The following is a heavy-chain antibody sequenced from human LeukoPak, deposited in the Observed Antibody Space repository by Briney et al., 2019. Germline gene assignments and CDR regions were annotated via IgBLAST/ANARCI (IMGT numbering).Heavy chain of an antibody. CDR2: ISAYNGNT. CDR3: ARDRHYYGSSTSRWFDP. CDR1: GYTFTSYG. Sequence: ASVKVSCKASGYTFTSYGISWVRQAPGQGLEWMGWISAYNGNTNYAQKLQGRVTMTRDTSTSTVYMELSSLRSEDTAVYYCARDRHYYGSSTSRWFDPWGQGTLVTVSS. D-gene: IGHD3-10*01. J-gene: IGHJ5*02. V-gene: IGHV1-18*01.